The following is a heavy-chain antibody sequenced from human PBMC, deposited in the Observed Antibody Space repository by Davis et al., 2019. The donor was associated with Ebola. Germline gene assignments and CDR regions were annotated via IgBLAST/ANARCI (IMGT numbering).Heavy chain of an antibody. CDR2: MNPNSGNT. Sequence: ASVKVSCKASGYTFTSYDINWVRQATGQGLEWMGWMNPNSGNTGYAQKFQGRVTMTRNTSISTAYMELSSLRSDDTAVYYCARDLSYSYYYHYYGMDVWGQGTTVTVSS. D-gene: IGHD3-10*01. V-gene: IGHV1-8*01. CDR1: GYTFTSYD. J-gene: IGHJ6*02. CDR3: ARDLSYSYYYHYYGMDV.